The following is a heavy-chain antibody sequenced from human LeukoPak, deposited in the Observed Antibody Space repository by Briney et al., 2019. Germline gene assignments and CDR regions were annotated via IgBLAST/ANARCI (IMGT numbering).Heavy chain of an antibody. V-gene: IGHV4-59*01. CDR1: GGSISSYY. J-gene: IGHJ6*03. CDR3: ARSSEGRYYYDSSGFSYYYYYMDV. Sequence: SETLSLTCTVSGGSISSYYWSWIRQPPGKGLEWIGYIYYSGSTYYNPSLRSRVTISVDTSKNQFSLKMSSVTAADTAVYYCARSSEGRYYYDSSGFSYYYYYMDVWGKGTTVTISS. D-gene: IGHD3-22*01. CDR2: IYYSGST.